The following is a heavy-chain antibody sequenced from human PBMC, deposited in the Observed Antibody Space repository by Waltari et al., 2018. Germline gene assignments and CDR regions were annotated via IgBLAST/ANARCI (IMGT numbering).Heavy chain of an antibody. Sequence: QVQLQESGPGLKKPSETLSLTCRVSGDSISRAYYWGWIRQPPGKGLEWIGSINHSGSTYSNPSLRGRVTTSVDTPKNQISLMLSSVTAADTAVYYCARHAGYGRDKFDPWGQGTLVTVSS. J-gene: IGHJ5*02. V-gene: IGHV4-38-2*01. CDR3: ARHAGYGRDKFDP. D-gene: IGHD5-18*01. CDR1: GDSISRAYY. CDR2: INHSGST.